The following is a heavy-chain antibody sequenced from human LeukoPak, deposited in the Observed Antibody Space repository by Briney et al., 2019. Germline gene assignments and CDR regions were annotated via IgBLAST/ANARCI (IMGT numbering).Heavy chain of an antibody. CDR3: AKTHGNGWYFDY. CDR2: ISSGGGAT. CDR1: GFTFSNYN. J-gene: IGHJ4*02. Sequence: PGGSLRLSCAASGFTFSNYNMNWVRQAPGKELEWVSYISSGGGATHYADSVKGRFTISRDNAKNSLYLQMNSLRDEDTALYSCAKTHGNGWYFDYWGRGNLVTVAS. V-gene: IGHV3-48*02. D-gene: IGHD6-19*01.